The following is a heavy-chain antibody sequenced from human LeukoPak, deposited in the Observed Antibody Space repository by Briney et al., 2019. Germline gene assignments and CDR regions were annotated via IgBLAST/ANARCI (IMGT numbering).Heavy chain of an antibody. CDR1: GASISSGGYD. CDR2: IYYSGST. V-gene: IGHV4-31*03. CDR3: ARDNPNCSGGSCYSPYYYGMDV. Sequence: PSPSLSLTCTVSGASISSGGYDWSWIRQHPWKGLEWIGYIYYSGSTYYNPSLKSRVTISVDTSKNQFSLKLSSVTAADTAVYYCARDNPNCSGGSCYSPYYYGMDVWGQGTTVTVSS. J-gene: IGHJ6*02. D-gene: IGHD2-15*01.